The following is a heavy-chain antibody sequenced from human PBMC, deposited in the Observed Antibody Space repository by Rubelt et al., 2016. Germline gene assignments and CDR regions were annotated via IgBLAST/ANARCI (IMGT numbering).Heavy chain of an antibody. Sequence: EVQLVESGGGLVQPGGSLRLSCAASGFTFSSYDMHWVRQATGKGQEWVSAIGTAGDTYYTGSVKGRFPISKKKAKNYLYLQMNSLGAGDTAVYYCAREVVRGVRGYGMDVWGQGTTVTVSS. D-gene: IGHD3-10*01. CDR1: GFTFSSYD. J-gene: IGHJ6*02. CDR3: AREVVRGVRGYGMDV. CDR2: IGTAGDT. V-gene: IGHV3-13*01.